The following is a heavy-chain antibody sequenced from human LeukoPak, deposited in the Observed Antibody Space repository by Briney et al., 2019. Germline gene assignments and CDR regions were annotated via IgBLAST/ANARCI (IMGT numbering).Heavy chain of an antibody. Sequence: ASVKVSCRASGYTFTGYYKHWVRQAPGQGLERMGLINPNSGGTNYAQKFQGRVTMTRDTSISTAYMELSMLRSDDTAVYYCARDPWFGELLGPPYYYYGMDVWGQGTTVTVSS. D-gene: IGHD3-10*01. CDR2: INPNSGGT. V-gene: IGHV1-2*02. CDR1: GYTFTGYY. J-gene: IGHJ6*02. CDR3: ARDPWFGELLGPPYYYYGMDV.